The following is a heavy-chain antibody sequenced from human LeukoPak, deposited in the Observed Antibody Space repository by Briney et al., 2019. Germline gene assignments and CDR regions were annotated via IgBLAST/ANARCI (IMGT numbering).Heavy chain of an antibody. CDR2: ISADGNSP. CDR1: GFTFRDYA. Sequence: GGSLRLSCEASGFTFRDYAMSWVRQAPGKGLEWVSTISADGNSPYWADSVKGRFTISRDNAKNSLYLQMNSLRAEDTAVYYCARGGSSGWYLQNWGQGTLVTVSS. J-gene: IGHJ1*01. V-gene: IGHV3-23*01. D-gene: IGHD6-19*01. CDR3: ARGGSSGWYLQN.